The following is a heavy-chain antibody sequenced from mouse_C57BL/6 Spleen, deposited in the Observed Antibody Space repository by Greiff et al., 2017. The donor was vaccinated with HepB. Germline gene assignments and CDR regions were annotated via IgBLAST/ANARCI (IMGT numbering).Heavy chain of an antibody. CDR1: GFTFSSYA. V-gene: IGHV5-4*01. J-gene: IGHJ4*01. D-gene: IGHD1-1*01. Sequence: DVHLVESGGGLVKPGGSLKLSCAASGFTFSSYAMSWVRQTPEKRLEWVATISDGGSYTYYPDNVKGRFTISRDNAKNNLYMQMSHLKSEDTAMYYCARGNLLLHAMDYWGQGTSVTVSS. CDR3: ARGNLLLHAMDY. CDR2: ISDGGSYT.